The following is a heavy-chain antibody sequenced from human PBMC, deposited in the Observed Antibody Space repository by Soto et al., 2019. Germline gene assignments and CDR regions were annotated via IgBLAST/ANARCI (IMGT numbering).Heavy chain of an antibody. CDR2: IYYSGST. CDR1: GGSISSYY. V-gene: IGHV4-59*01. J-gene: IGHJ6*02. CDR3: ARAGSGSPQGPGGYYYGMDV. D-gene: IGHD1-26*01. Sequence: QVQLQESGPGLVKPSETLSLTCTVSGGSISSYYWSWIRQPPGKGLEWIGYIYYSGSTNYNPSLKSRVTISVDTSKNQFSLKLSSVTAADTAVYYCARAGSGSPQGPGGYYYGMDVWGQGTTVTVSS.